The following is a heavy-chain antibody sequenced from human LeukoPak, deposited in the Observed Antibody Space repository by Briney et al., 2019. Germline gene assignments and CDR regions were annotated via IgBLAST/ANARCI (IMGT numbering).Heavy chain of an antibody. D-gene: IGHD1-26*01. V-gene: IGHV3-15*01. CDR3: TSEDQGGFDY. J-gene: IGHJ4*02. CDR2: IKSKTEDGTT. CDR1: GFNNVW. Sequence: PGGSLRLSCAASGFNNVWMSWVRPAPGKGLEWVGRIKSKTEDGTTDYAAPVKGRFTISRDDSKSTLYLQMNGLKTEDTAVYYRTSEDQGGFDYWGQGTLSPSPQ.